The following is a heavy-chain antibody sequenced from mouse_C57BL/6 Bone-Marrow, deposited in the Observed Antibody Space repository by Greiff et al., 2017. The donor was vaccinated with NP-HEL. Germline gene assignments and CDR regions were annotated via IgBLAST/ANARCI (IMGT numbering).Heavy chain of an antibody. Sequence: VHVKQSGAELVRPGASVKLSCTASGFNIKDDYMHWVKQRPEQGLEWIGWIDPETGDTEYASKFQGKATITAATSSNTAYLQLGSLTSEDTAVYYCTTITTVVARYFDVWGTGTTVTVSA. V-gene: IGHV14-4*01. CDR1: GFNIKDDY. J-gene: IGHJ1*03. CDR3: TTITTVVARYFDV. D-gene: IGHD1-1*01. CDR2: IDPETGDT.